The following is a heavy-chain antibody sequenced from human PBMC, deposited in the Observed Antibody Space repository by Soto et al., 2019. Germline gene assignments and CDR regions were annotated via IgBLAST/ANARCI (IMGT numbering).Heavy chain of an antibody. CDR1: GGSFSGYY. J-gene: IGHJ6*02. Sequence: SETLSLTCAVYGGSFSGYYWSWIRQPPGKGLEWIGEINHSGSTNYNPSLKSRVTISVDTSKNQFSLKLSSVTAADTAVYYCARYHGVEYYDILTGSERAVYYYYGMDVWGQGTTVTVSS. CDR3: ARYHGVEYYDILTGSERAVYYYYGMDV. V-gene: IGHV4-34*01. CDR2: INHSGST. D-gene: IGHD3-9*01.